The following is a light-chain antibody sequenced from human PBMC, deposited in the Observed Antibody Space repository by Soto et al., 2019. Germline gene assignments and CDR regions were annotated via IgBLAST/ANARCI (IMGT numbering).Light chain of an antibody. J-gene: IGLJ1*01. CDR1: SSDVGGYNY. CDR3: SSYAGRNNWV. Sequence: QSVLTQPPSASGSPGQSVTISCTGTSSDVGGYNYVSWYQQHPGKAPKLMIYEVSKRPSGVPDRFSGSKSGNTASLTVSGLQAEDEADYYCSSYAGRNNWVFGTGTKLTVL. V-gene: IGLV2-8*01. CDR2: EVS.